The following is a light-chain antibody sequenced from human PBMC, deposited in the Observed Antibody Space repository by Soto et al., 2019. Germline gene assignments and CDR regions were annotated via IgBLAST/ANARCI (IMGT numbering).Light chain of an antibody. CDR1: QSLLHSNGYTY. CDR3: MQTLLTWT. J-gene: IGKJ1*01. Sequence: DIVMTQSPLSLPVTPGEPASISCRSSQSLLHSNGYTYLDWYLQRPGQSPQLLIYLGSYRASGVPDRVSGSGSGTDFTLKISRVEAGDVGVYYCMQTLLTWTFGQGTKVEIK. V-gene: IGKV2-28*01. CDR2: LGS.